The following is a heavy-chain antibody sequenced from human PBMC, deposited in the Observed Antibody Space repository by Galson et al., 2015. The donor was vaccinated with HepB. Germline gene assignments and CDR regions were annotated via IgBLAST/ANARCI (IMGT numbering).Heavy chain of an antibody. CDR2: ISYDGGNK. Sequence: SLRLSCAASGFTFSLFAIHWVRQAPGKGLEWVAMISYDGGNKYYADSVKGRFTISRDNPKNTLYLQMDSLRIEDTAIYSCARARDRYGSGGPLDYWGQGNLVTVSS. CDR1: GFTFSLFA. V-gene: IGHV3-30-3*01. D-gene: IGHD3-10*01. J-gene: IGHJ4*02. CDR3: ARARDRYGSGGPLDY.